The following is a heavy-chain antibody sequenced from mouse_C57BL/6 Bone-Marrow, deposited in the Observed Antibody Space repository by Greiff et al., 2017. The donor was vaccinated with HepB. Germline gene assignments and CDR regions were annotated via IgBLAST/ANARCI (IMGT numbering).Heavy chain of an antibody. CDR1: GFSLTSYG. CDR3: AITVRYAMDY. CDR2: IWGGGST. J-gene: IGHJ4*01. Sequence: VMLVESGPGLVAPSQRLSITCPVSGFSLTSYGVDWVRQPPGKGLEWLGVIWGGGSTNYNSALMSRLSLSKDNSKSQVFIKMNSLQTDDTAMYYCAITVRYAMDYWGQGTSVTVSS. D-gene: IGHD1-1*01. V-gene: IGHV2-9*01.